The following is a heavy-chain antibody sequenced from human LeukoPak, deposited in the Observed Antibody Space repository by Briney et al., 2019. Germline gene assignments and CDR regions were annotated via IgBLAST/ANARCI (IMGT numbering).Heavy chain of an antibody. D-gene: IGHD2-21*02. CDR3: VRDLGVTNWFDP. CDR2: INSDGSST. V-gene: IGHV3-74*01. CDR1: GFTFSSYW. J-gene: IGHJ5*02. Sequence: GGSLRLSCAAFGFTFSSYWMHWVRQAPGKGLVWVSRINSDGSSTNSADSVKGRFTISRDNTRNTLYLQMNSLRAEDTAVYYCVRDLGVTNWFDPWGQGTLVTVSS.